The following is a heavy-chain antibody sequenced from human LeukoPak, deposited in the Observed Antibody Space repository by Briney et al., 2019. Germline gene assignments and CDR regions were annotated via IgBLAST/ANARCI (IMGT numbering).Heavy chain of an antibody. CDR1: SYTFTDNS. CDR2: INPNSGDT. V-gene: IGHV1-2*02. J-gene: IGHJ4*02. Sequence: ASVKVSCKASSYTFTDNSIHWVRQSPGQGPQWMGWINPNSGDTHYARNFQDRVTLTRDTSLSTAYMELTSLRSDDTAMYYCASENSFGSGSYIFDSWGQGTLVTVSS. D-gene: IGHD3-10*01. CDR3: ASENSFGSGSYIFDS.